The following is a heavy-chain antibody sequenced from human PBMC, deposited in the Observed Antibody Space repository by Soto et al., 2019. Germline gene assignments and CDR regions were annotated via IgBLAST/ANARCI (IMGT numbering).Heavy chain of an antibody. CDR2: INPNSGGT. CDR1: GYNFNGYY. J-gene: IGHJ4*02. D-gene: IGHD3-16*01. V-gene: IGHV1-2*02. CDR3: ARPNLGDLDY. Sequence: GASVKVSCKASGYNFNGYYVHWVRQAPGQGLEWMGWINPNSGGTKYAQKFQGRVTMTRDTSISTAYMELRRVRYDDTAVYYCARPNLGDLDYWGQGTLVTVYS.